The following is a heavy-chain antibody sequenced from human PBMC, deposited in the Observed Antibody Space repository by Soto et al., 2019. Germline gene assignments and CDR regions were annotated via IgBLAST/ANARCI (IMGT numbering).Heavy chain of an antibody. CDR3: AKDISRLLPPDAFDI. J-gene: IGHJ3*02. CDR1: GFTFDDYA. V-gene: IGHV3-9*01. D-gene: IGHD3-22*01. Sequence: EVQLVESGGGLVQPGRSLRLSCAASGFTFDDYAMHWVRQAPGKGLEWVSGISWNSGSIGYADSVKGRFTISRDNAKNSLYLQMNSLRAEDTALYYCAKDISRLLPPDAFDIWGQGTMVTVSS. CDR2: ISWNSGSI.